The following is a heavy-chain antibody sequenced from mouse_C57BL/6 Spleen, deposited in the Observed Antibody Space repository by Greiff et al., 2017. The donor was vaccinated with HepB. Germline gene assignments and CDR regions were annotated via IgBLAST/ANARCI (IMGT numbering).Heavy chain of an antibody. Sequence: QVQLQQSGAELVKPGASVKISCKASGYAFSSYWMNWVKQGPGKGLEWIGQIYPGDGDTNYNGKFKGKATLTADKSSSTAYMQLSSLTSEDSAVYFCARLGTTVVEGAYWGQGTLVTVSA. CDR3: ARLGTTVVEGAY. CDR1: GYAFSSYW. V-gene: IGHV1-80*01. CDR2: IYPGDGDT. J-gene: IGHJ3*01. D-gene: IGHD1-1*01.